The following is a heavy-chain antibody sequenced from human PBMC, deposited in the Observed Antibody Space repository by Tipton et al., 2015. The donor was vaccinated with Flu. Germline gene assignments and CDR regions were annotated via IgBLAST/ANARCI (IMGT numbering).Heavy chain of an antibody. CDR2: IRDDGSNK. J-gene: IGHJ4*02. Sequence: QVQLVQSGGGVVQPGGSLRLSCAASGFTFSSYAMHWVRQAPGKGLEWLTFIRDDGSNKYYADSVKGRFTISRDNSKDTLYLQMNSLRTEDTAVYYCAKDFWTGSGSPGNWSQGTLVNVSS. CDR3: AKDFWTGSGSPGN. CDR1: GFTFSSYA. D-gene: IGHD3/OR15-3a*01. V-gene: IGHV3-30*02.